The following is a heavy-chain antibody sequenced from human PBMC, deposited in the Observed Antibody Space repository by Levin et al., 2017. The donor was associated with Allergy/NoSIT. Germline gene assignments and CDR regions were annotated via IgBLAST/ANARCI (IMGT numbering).Heavy chain of an antibody. D-gene: IGHD2-21*02. V-gene: IGHV3-7*01. J-gene: IGHJ5*02. CDR3: ASWGNVVVTAIFENSAGFDP. CDR1: GFTFSNYW. CDR2: IKQDGSEK. Sequence: GESLKISCAASGFTFSNYWMSWVRQAPGKGLEWVANIKQDGSEKYYVDSVKGRFTISRDNAKNSLYLQMNSLRAEDTAVYYCASWGNVVVTAIFENSAGFDPWGQGTLVTVSS.